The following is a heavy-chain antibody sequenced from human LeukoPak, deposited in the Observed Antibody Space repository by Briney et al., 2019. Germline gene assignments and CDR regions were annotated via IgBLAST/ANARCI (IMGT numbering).Heavy chain of an antibody. CDR2: INPNSGGT. CDR1: GYTFTGYY. J-gene: IGHJ6*02. Sequence: GASVKVSCKASGYTFTGYYMHWVRQAPGQGLEWMGRINPNSGGTNYAQKFQGRVTMTRDTSISTAYMELSRLRSDDTAVYYCARVFGEWLRYYYYGMDVWGQGTTVIVSS. V-gene: IGHV1-2*06. D-gene: IGHD5-12*01. CDR3: ARVFGEWLRYYYYGMDV.